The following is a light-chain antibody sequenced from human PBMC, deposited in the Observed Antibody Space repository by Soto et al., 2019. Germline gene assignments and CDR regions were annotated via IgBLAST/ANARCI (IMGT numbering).Light chain of an antibody. CDR3: QHYKAFSPWT. J-gene: IGKJ1*01. Sequence: DIQMTQSPSALSASIGDRVTITCRVSQNIDTSLAWYQQKPGKAPKSLIFDASNLESGVSSRLRGSGSGTEFTLTIDNLQPDDSGSYYCQHYKAFSPWTFGQGTKVEIK. V-gene: IGKV1-5*01. CDR1: QNIDTS. CDR2: DAS.